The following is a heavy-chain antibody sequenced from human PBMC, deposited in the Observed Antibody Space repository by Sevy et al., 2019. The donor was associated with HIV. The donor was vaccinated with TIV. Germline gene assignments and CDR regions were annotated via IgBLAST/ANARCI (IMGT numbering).Heavy chain of an antibody. CDR2: FDPEDGET. D-gene: IGHD3-10*01. Sequence: ASVKVSCKVSGYTLTELSMHWVRQAPGKGLEWMGGFDPEDGETIYAQKFQGRVTMTEDTSTDTAYMELSSLRSEDTAVYYCSTEITTKWFGGLLQRGYYFDYWGQGTLVTVSS. V-gene: IGHV1-24*01. J-gene: IGHJ4*02. CDR3: STEITTKWFGGLLQRGYYFDY. CDR1: GYTLTELS.